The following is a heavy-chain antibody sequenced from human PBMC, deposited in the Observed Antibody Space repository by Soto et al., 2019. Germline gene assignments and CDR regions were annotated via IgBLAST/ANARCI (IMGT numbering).Heavy chain of an antibody. CDR1: GYTFTNYG. CDR2: IGAYNGNT. D-gene: IGHD6-6*01. CDR3: AGVRQRVVYFYYYLDV. J-gene: IGHJ6*03. Sequence: QVQLLQSGAEVKKPGASVKVSCKASGYTFTNYGITWVRQAPGQGLEWMGGIGAYNGNTHYTQRLQGRVTMTTDTSTSTDYMEQRGLRSDDTAGYDCAGVRQRVVYFYYYLDVCGKATTVTVSS. V-gene: IGHV1-18*01.